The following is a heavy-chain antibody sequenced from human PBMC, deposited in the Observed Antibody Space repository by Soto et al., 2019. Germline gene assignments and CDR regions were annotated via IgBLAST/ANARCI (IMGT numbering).Heavy chain of an antibody. V-gene: IGHV3-21*01. CDR3: ARGGSGSYYDPDYYYYGMDV. CDR2: ISSSSSYI. J-gene: IGHJ6*02. D-gene: IGHD3-10*01. CDR1: GFTFSSYS. Sequence: GGSLRLSCAASGFTFSSYSMNWVRQAPGKGLEWVSSISSSSSYIYYADSVKGRFTISRDNAKNSLYLQMNSLRAEDTAVYYCARGGSGSYYDPDYYYYGMDVWGQGTTVTVSS.